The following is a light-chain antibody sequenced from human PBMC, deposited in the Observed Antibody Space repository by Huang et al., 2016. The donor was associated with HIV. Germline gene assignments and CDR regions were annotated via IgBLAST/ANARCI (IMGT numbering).Light chain of an antibody. CDR3: QQYNNKWYT. Sequence: EIVMTQSPATLSVSPGERVTLSCRASQSVSSYLSWYQQKPGQAPRLLIYGASTRATGTPARFSGSGSGTQFTLTISSLQSEDFALYFRQQYNNKWYTFGQGTKLEMK. CDR2: GAS. V-gene: IGKV3-15*01. CDR1: QSVSSY. J-gene: IGKJ2*01.